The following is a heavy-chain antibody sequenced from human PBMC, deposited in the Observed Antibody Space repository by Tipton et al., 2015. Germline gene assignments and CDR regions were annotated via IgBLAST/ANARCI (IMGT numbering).Heavy chain of an antibody. D-gene: IGHD1-1*01. J-gene: IGHJ4*02. Sequence: QLVQSGPEVKKPGASVKVSCKTSGYTFTDYYMHWVRQAPGQGLEWMGWINSNAGGTHYAQKFQGRVTLTTDTSTNAVYMELNRLKSDDTAVYYCATILWTDGEGFDRWGQGTLVTVSS. V-gene: IGHV1-2*02. CDR3: ATILWTDGEGFDR. CDR1: GYTFTDYY. CDR2: INSNAGGT.